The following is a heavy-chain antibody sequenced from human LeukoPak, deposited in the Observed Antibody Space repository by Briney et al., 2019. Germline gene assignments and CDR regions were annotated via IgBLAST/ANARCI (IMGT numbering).Heavy chain of an antibody. V-gene: IGHV1-2*06. CDR3: ARVGWPLEYAFDI. J-gene: IGHJ3*02. Sequence: ASVKVSCKASGYTFTGYYMHWVRQAPGQGLEWMGRINPNSGGTNYAQKFQGRVTMTRDTSISTAYMALSRLRSDDTAVYYCARVGWPLEYAFDIWGQGTMVTVSS. D-gene: IGHD1-26*01. CDR1: GYTFTGYY. CDR2: INPNSGGT.